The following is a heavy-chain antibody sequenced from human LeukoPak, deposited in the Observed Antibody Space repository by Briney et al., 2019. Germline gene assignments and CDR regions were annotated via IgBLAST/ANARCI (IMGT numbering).Heavy chain of an antibody. CDR3: AKDRYGSGTYQDY. V-gene: IGHV3-30*02. CDR2: IRYDGSNK. J-gene: IGHJ4*02. CDR1: GFTFSNYG. D-gene: IGHD3-10*01. Sequence: GGPLRLSWEAAGFTFSNYGMRWVRKAPGKGLEWGAFIRYDGSNKYYADSVKGRFTISRDNSKNTLYLQMNSLRAEDTAVYYCAKDRYGSGTYQDYWGQGTLVTVSS.